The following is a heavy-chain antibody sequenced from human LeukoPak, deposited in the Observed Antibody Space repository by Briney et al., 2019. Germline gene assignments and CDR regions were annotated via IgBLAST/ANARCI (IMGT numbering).Heavy chain of an antibody. CDR1: GYTFTSYA. V-gene: IGHV1-3*01. J-gene: IGHJ5*02. D-gene: IGHD3-10*01. CDR3: ARDQGLWFGEFGGNWSDP. CDR2: INAGNGNT. Sequence: VASVKVSCKASGYTFTSYAIHWVRQAPGQRLEWMGWINAGNGNTKYSQKFQGRVTITRDTSASTAYMELSSLRSEDTAVYYCARDQGLWFGEFGGNWSDPWGQGTLVTVSS.